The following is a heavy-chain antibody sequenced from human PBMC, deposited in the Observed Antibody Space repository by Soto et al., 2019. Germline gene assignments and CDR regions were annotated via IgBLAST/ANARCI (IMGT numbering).Heavy chain of an antibody. CDR1: GFTFSSYA. D-gene: IGHD6-6*01. V-gene: IGHV3-23*01. CDR3: AKLKGEQLVGVLVGEGGAFDY. Sequence: EVQLLESGGGLVQPGGSLRLSCAASGFTFSSYAMSWVRQAPGKGLEWVSAISGSGGSTYYADSVKGRFTISRDNSKNSLYLQMNSLRAEDTAVYYCAKLKGEQLVGVLVGEGGAFDYWGQGTLVTVS. J-gene: IGHJ4*02. CDR2: ISGSGGST.